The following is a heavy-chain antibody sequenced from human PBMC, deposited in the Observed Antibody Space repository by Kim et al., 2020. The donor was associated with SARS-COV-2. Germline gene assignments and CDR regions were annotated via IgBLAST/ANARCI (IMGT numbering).Heavy chain of an antibody. CDR2: IYTSGST. CDR3: ARCFGYYDMHCDP. CDR1: GGSISSGSYY. Sequence: SETLSLTCTVSGGSISSGSYYWSWIRQPAGKGLEWIGRIYTSGSTNYNPSLKSRVTISVDTSKNQFSLKLSSVTAADTAVYYCARCFGYYDMHCDPWGQGTLVTVSS. D-gene: IGHD3-9*01. V-gene: IGHV4-61*02. J-gene: IGHJ5*02.